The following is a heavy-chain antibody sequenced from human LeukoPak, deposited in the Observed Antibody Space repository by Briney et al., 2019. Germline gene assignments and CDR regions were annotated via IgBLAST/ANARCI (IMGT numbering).Heavy chain of an antibody. CDR2: INRDGSDK. J-gene: IGHJ4*02. Sequence: PGGSLRLSCAASGFTFSTSWMTWVRQAPGKGLEWLTHINRDGSDKNYVDSVKGRFTISRNNAKNSLYLQMDTPSVEDTAVYYCARAVTPGGYFDYWGQGTLVTVSS. CDR1: GFTFSTSW. V-gene: IGHV3-7*05. CDR3: ARAVTPGGYFDY. D-gene: IGHD4-17*01.